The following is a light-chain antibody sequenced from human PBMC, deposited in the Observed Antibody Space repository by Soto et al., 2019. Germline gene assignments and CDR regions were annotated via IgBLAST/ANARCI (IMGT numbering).Light chain of an antibody. J-gene: IGKJ5*01. CDR1: QSISSY. Sequence: DIQMTQSPSSQSASVGDRVTITCPASQSISSYLNWYQQKPGKAPKLLIYAASSLQSGVPSRFSGSGSGTDFTLTISSLQPEDFATYYCQQRYSTTITFGQGTRLEIK. CDR2: AAS. V-gene: IGKV1-39*01. CDR3: QQRYSTTIT.